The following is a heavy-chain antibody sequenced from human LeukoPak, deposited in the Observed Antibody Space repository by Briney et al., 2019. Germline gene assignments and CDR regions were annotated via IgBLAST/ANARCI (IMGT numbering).Heavy chain of an antibody. D-gene: IGHD4-17*01. CDR1: GASMSNYY. J-gene: IGHJ6*03. CDR3: ARPNYGDYGNYYYYYMDV. CDR2: IYYSGST. Sequence: SETLSLTCNVSGASMSNYYWVWIRQPPGKGLEWIGYIYYSGSTYYNPSLKSRVTISVDTSKNQFSLKLSSVTAADTAVYYCARPNYGDYGNYYYYYMDVWGKGTTVTVSS. V-gene: IGHV4-59*12.